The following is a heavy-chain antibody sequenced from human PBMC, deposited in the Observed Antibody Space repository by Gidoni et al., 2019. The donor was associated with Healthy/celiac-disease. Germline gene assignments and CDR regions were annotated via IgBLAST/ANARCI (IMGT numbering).Heavy chain of an antibody. CDR1: GFTFSSSG. V-gene: IGHV3-30*18. CDR2: ISYDGSNK. CDR3: AKDLGPPPPIVATGFDY. J-gene: IGHJ4*02. D-gene: IGHD5-12*01. Sequence: HVQLVESGGGVVQPGMSLRLSCAASGFTFSSSGMHWVRQAPGKGLEWVAVISYDGSNKYYADSVKGRFTISRDNSKNTLYLQMNSLRAEDTAVYYCAKDLGPPPPIVATGFDYWGQGTLVTVSS.